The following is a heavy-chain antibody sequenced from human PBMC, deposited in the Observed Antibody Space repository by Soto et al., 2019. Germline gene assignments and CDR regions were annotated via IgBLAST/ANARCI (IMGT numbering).Heavy chain of an antibody. J-gene: IGHJ4*02. D-gene: IGHD1-1*01. V-gene: IGHV3-23*01. CDR2: ISGSGGST. CDR3: AKGDRSWNDGTFDY. Sequence: GGSLRLSCAASGFTFSSFAMSWVRQAPGKGLEWVSVISGSGGSTYYADSVKGRFTISRDNSKNTLYLQMNSLRAEDTAVYYCAKGDRSWNDGTFDYWGQGTLVTVSS. CDR1: GFTFSSFA.